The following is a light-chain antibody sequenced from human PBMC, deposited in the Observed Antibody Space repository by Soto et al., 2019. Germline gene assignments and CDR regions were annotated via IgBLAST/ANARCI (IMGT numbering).Light chain of an antibody. CDR2: GAS. Sequence: EVVLTQSPASLSLSPGARAIISCRASQSVSSNLAWYQQKPGQAPRLLIYGASTRATGIPARFSGSGSGTEFTLTISSLQSEDFAVYYCQQYNNWPPSITFGQGTRLEIK. CDR3: QQYNNWPPSIT. J-gene: IGKJ5*01. V-gene: IGKV3-15*01. CDR1: QSVSSN.